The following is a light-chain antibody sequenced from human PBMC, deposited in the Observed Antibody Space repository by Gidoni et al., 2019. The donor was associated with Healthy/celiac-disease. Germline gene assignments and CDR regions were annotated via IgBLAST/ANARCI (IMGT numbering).Light chain of an antibody. CDR2: SNN. CDR1: SSNIGSNT. CDR3: AAWDDSLNVPV. J-gene: IGLJ2*01. V-gene: IGLV1-44*01. Sequence: QSVLTQTPSASGTPGQRVTISCSGSSSNIGSNTVNWYQPLPGTAPKLLIYSNNQRPSGVPDRFSGSKSGTSASLAISGLQSEDEADYYCAAWDDSLNVPVFGGGTKLTVL.